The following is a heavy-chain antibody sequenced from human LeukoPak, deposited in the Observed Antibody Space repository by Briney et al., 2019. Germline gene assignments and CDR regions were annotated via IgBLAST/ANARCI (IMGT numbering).Heavy chain of an antibody. Sequence: SETLSLTCTVSGGSISSNTYYWAWIRQPPGKGLEWIGSIYHTGTTYYNPSLKSRVTISADTSSNRFSLQLRSVTAADTATYYCASPSKWELSDLGCWGRGTLVTVSS. CDR2: IYHTGTT. CDR1: GGSISSNTYY. J-gene: IGHJ4*01. CDR3: ASPSKWELSDLGC. D-gene: IGHD1-26*01. V-gene: IGHV4-39*01.